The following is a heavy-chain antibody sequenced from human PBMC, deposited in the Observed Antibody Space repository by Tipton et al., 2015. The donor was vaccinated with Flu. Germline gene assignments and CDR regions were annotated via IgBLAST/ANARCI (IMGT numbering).Heavy chain of an antibody. CDR1: GHSISSGYY. CDR3: AKTYFDSSDSPDRFDP. V-gene: IGHV4-38-2*02. J-gene: IGHJ5*02. Sequence: LRLSCTVSGHSISSGYYWGWIRQPPGKGLEWIGSIYQSGTTYYNPSLKSRVTISVDTSRNQFSLKLSSVTAADTAVYYCAKTYFDSSDSPDRFDPWGQGTLVTVSS. D-gene: IGHD3-22*01. CDR2: IYQSGTT.